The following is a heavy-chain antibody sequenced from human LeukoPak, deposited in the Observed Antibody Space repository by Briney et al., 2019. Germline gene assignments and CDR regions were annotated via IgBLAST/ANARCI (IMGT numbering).Heavy chain of an antibody. Sequence: SVKVSCKASGGTFISYAISWVGQAPGQGLEWMGRIISIFGTANYAQKFQGRAATTTDESKSTAYMEMSSLRNEHTALYYCARDSPQPNYDFWSGYSAETKDYYFDYWGQGTLVTVSS. V-gene: IGHV1-69*05. CDR2: IISIFGTA. J-gene: IGHJ4*02. CDR1: GGTFISYA. CDR3: ARDSPQPNYDFWSGYSAETKDYYFDY. D-gene: IGHD3-3*01.